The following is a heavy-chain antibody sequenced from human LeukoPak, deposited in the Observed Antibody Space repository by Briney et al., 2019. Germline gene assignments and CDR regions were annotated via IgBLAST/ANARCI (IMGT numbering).Heavy chain of an antibody. V-gene: IGHV4-39*07. CDR1: GGSISRSSYY. Sequence: SETLSLTCTVSGGSISRSSYYWSWIRQPPGKGLEWIGEINHSGSTNYNPSLKSRVTISIGTSKNEFSLKLSSVTAADTAVYYCATSNSSIAVADYWGQGTLVTVSS. J-gene: IGHJ4*02. CDR2: INHSGST. D-gene: IGHD6-19*01. CDR3: ATSNSSIAVADY.